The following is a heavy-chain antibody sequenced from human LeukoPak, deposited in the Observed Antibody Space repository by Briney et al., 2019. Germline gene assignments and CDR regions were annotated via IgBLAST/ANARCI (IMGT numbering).Heavy chain of an antibody. CDR2: IYYSGST. Sequence: PSQTLSLTCTVSGGSISSGDYYWSWIRQPPGKGLEWIGYIYYSGSTYYNPSLKSRVTISVDTSKNQFSLKLSSVTAADTAVYYCARGMTTDLLYYFDYWGQGTLVTVSS. CDR1: GGSISSGDYY. CDR3: ARGMTTDLLYYFDY. V-gene: IGHV4-30-4*08. D-gene: IGHD4-11*01. J-gene: IGHJ4*02.